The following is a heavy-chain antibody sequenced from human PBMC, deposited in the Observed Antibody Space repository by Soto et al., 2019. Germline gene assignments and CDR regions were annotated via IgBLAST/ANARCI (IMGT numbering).Heavy chain of an antibody. D-gene: IGHD3-10*01. CDR3: ARDLSSGRDLYGMDV. CDR2: IIPIFGTA. J-gene: IGHJ6*02. V-gene: IGHV1-69*06. CDR1: GGTFSSYA. Sequence: SVRVSCKASGGTFSSYAISWVRQAPGQGLEWMGGIIPIFGTANYAQKFQGRVTITADKSTSTAYMELSSLRSEDTAVYYCARDLSSGRDLYGMDVWGQGTTVTVSS.